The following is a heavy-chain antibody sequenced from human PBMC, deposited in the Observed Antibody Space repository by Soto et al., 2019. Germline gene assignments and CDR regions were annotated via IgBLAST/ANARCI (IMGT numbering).Heavy chain of an antibody. Sequence: PGGSLRLSCAASGFTFSSYAMHWVRQAPGKGLEWVAVISYDGSNKYYADSVKGRFTISRDNSKNTLYLQMNSLRAEDTAVYYCARDGGAHYDFWSGYYSGPRNFYGMDVSGQGTTVTVSS. D-gene: IGHD3-3*01. V-gene: IGHV3-30-3*01. CDR1: GFTFSSYA. CDR2: ISYDGSNK. CDR3: ARDGGAHYDFWSGYYSGPRNFYGMDV. J-gene: IGHJ6*02.